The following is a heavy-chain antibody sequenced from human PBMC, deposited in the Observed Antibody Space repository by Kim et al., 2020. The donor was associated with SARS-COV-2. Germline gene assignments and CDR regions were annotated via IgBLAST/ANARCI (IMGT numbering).Heavy chain of an antibody. V-gene: IGHV3-15*01. D-gene: IGHD3-10*01. CDR2: IKSKTDGGTT. Sequence: GGSLRLSCAVSGFTFSNAWMSWVRQAPGKGLEWVGRIKSKTDGGTTDYAAPVKGRFTISRDASKNTLYLQMNSLKIEDTAVYYCTTQDHYYGSGYFDYWGQGTLVTVSS. CDR3: TTQDHYYGSGYFDY. CDR1: GFTFSNAW. J-gene: IGHJ4*02.